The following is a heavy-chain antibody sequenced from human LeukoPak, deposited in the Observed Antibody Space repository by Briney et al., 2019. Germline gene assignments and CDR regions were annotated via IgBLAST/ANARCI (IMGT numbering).Heavy chain of an antibody. D-gene: IGHD1-1*01. CDR2: ITWNSGSI. CDR1: GFTFDDYA. J-gene: IGHJ4*02. Sequence: GGSLRLSCAASGFTFDDYAMHWVRQAPGKGLEWVSGITWNSGSIGYADSVKGRFTISRDNAKNSLYLQINSLRVEDTAVYYCVKDTPTTGYHLDSWGQGTLVTVSS. CDR3: VKDTPTTGYHLDS. V-gene: IGHV3-9*01.